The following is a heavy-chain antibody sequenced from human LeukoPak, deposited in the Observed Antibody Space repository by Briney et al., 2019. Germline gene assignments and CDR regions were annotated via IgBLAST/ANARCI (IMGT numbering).Heavy chain of an antibody. J-gene: IGHJ4*02. CDR2: ISSGSSTI. Sequence: PGGSLRLSCAASGFTFSSYSMNWVRQAPGKGLEWVSYISSGSSTIHYADSMKGRFAISRDNAKNSLYLQMNSLRAEDTAVYYCAGYYYDSSGTTQSTDYWGQGTLVTVSS. CDR3: AGYYYDSSGTTQSTDY. V-gene: IGHV3-48*01. D-gene: IGHD3-22*01. CDR1: GFTFSSYS.